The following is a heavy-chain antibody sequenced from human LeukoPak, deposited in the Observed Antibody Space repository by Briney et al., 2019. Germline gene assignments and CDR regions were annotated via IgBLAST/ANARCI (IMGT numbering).Heavy chain of an antibody. CDR3: ARATYYYDSSGYWRGALDY. J-gene: IGHJ4*02. Sequence: SGTLSLTCAVSGGSISSSNWWSWVRQPPGKGLEWIGEIYHSGSTNYNPSLKSRVTISVDKSKNQFSLKLSSVTAADTAVYYCARATYYYDSSGYWRGALDYWGQGTLVTVSS. CDR2: IYHSGST. CDR1: GGSISSSNW. D-gene: IGHD3-22*01. V-gene: IGHV4-4*02.